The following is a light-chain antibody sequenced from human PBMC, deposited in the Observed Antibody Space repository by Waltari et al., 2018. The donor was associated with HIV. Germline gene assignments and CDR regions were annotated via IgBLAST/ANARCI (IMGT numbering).Light chain of an antibody. CDR2: GNS. Sequence: QSVLTQPPSVSGAPGPRVTISCTGSSSNIGAGYDVPWYQQLPGTAPKLLIYGNSNRPSGVPDRFSGSKSGTSASLAITGRQAEDEADYYCQSYDSSLSGVVFGGGTKLTVL. J-gene: IGLJ2*01. CDR1: SSNIGAGYD. CDR3: QSYDSSLSGVV. V-gene: IGLV1-40*01.